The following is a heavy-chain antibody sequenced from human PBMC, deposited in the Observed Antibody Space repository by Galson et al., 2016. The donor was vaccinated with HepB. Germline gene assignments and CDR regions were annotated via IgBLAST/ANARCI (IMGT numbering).Heavy chain of an antibody. D-gene: IGHD6-13*01. CDR2: ITSRSTAI. Sequence: SLRLSCAASGFTLSSYSMDWVRQTPGKGLEWVSYITSRSTAIYYADSVKGRFTISRDNARNSLYLQMNSLRAEDTAVYYRAREGTGSSSFIYYYYGMDVWGQGTTVTVSS. J-gene: IGHJ6*02. CDR1: GFTLSSYS. CDR3: AREGTGSSSFIYYYYGMDV. V-gene: IGHV3-48*04.